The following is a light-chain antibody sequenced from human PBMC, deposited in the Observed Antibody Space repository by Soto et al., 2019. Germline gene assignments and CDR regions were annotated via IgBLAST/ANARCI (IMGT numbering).Light chain of an antibody. J-gene: IGKJ1*01. CDR3: MQALQTPAT. CDR1: QSLLHSNGYNY. V-gene: IGKV2-28*01. CDR2: LGS. Sequence: DIVMNKSPLTLPVTPGEPASISCRSSQSLLHSNGYNYLDWYLQKPGQSPQLLIYLGSNRASGVPDRFSGSGSGTDFTLKISRVEAEDVGVYYCMQALQTPATFGQGTKVDIK.